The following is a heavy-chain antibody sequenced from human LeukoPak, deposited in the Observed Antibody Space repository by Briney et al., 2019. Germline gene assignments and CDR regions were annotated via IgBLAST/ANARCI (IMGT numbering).Heavy chain of an antibody. CDR2: INPNSGGT. CDR3: ARATMVRGVT. CDR1: VYTFTGYY. V-gene: IGHV1-2*02. Sequence: ASVKVSCKASVYTFTGYYMHWVRQAPGQGLEWMAWINPNSGGTNYAQKFRGRVTMTRKTTISTAYMELSRLRPDDTAVYYCARATMVRGVTWGQGTLVTVSS. J-gene: IGHJ4*02. D-gene: IGHD3-10*01.